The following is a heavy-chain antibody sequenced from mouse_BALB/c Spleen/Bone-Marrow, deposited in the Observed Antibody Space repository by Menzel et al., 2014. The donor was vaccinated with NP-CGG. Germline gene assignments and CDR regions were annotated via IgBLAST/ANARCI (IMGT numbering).Heavy chain of an antibody. CDR1: GYTFTSYY. V-gene: IGHV1S81*02. D-gene: IGHD2-1*01. CDR3: TRSNGNWFAY. Sequence: QVQLKQSGAELVKPGASVKLSCKASGYTFTSYYMYWVKQRPGQGLEWIGEINPSNGGTNFNEKFKNKATLTVDKSPSTAYMQLSSLIFEDSAVYYCTRSNGNWFAYWGQGTLVTVSA. CDR2: INPSNGGT. J-gene: IGHJ3*01.